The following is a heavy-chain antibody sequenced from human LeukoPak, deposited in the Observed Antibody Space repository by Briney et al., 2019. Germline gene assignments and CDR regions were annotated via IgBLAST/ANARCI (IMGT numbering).Heavy chain of an antibody. V-gene: IGHV3-23*01. J-gene: IGHJ6*03. CDR1: GFTFSNYG. CDR3: AKAFRGLREYYYYMDV. D-gene: IGHD3-16*01. CDR2: ITGSGGST. Sequence: GGTLRLSCAASGFTFSNYGLSWVRQAPGKGLEWVSGITGSGGSTYYADSVKGRFTISRDNSKNTLYLQMNSLRAEDTAVYYCAKAFRGLREYYYYMDVWGKGTTVTVSS.